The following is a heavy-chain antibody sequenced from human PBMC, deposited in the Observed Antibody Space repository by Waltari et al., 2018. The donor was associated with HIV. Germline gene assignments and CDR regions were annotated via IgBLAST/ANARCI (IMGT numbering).Heavy chain of an antibody. CDR2: IYYSGST. V-gene: IGHV4-39*01. CDR3: ARHQAIGYDISGDDAFDI. CDR1: GGSIRSSSYY. Sequence: QLQLQESGPGLVKPSETLSLTCTVPGGSIRSSSYYWGWIRQPPGRWLGWIGGIYYSGSTHYNPALKSRFTIAVDTSNNQFSLKLLSVTAADTAVYYCARHQAIGYDISGDDAFDIWGQGTMVTVSS. J-gene: IGHJ3*02. D-gene: IGHD3-22*01.